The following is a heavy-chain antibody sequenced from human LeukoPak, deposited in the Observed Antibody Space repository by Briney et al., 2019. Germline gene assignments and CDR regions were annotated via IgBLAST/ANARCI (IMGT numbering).Heavy chain of an antibody. D-gene: IGHD3-22*01. CDR3: ARHNYYDSSGYLIYYYGMDV. Sequence: SQTLSLTCTVSGGSISSGDYYWSWIRQPPGRGLEWIGCIYYSGSTNYNPSLKSRVTISLDTSKNQFSRKLSSVTAADTAVYYCARHNYYDSSGYLIYYYGMDVWGQGTTVTVSS. V-gene: IGHV4-61*02. CDR2: IYYSGST. J-gene: IGHJ6*02. CDR1: GGSISSGDYY.